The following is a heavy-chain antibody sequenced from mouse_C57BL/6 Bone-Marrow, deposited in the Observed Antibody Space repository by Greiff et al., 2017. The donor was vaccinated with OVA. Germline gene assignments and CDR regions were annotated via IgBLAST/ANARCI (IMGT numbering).Heavy chain of an antibody. V-gene: IGHV1-55*01. CDR2: IYPGSGST. Sequence: QVHVKQPGAELVKPGASVKMSCKASGYTFTSYWITWVKQRPGQGLEWIGDIYPGSGSTNYNEKFKSKATLTVDTSSSTAYMQLSSLTSEDSTVYYCAEGYYFDYWGQGTTLTVSS. CDR1: GYTFTSYW. J-gene: IGHJ2*01. CDR3: AEGYYFDY.